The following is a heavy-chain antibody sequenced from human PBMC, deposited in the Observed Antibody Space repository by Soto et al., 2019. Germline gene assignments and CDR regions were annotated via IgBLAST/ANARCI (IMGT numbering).Heavy chain of an antibody. CDR2: ISFDGANK. Sequence: VQMVESGGGVVPPGGSLRVSCVASGFTFSSYNMHWVLQAPGEGLEWVAVISFDGANKFYADSVKGRFTISRDISRDTLYMQMSRLRDEDTAIYYCARDGYNRGGFDYWGQGTLVTVSS. J-gene: IGHJ4*02. V-gene: IGHV3-30-3*01. CDR1: GFTFSSYN. D-gene: IGHD3-10*01. CDR3: ARDGYNRGGFDY.